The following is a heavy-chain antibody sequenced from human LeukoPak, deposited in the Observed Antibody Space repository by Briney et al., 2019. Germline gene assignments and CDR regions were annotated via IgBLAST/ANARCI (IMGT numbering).Heavy chain of an antibody. CDR1: GFTFSTFS. CDR3: ARVMGRYCSSTSCYVDY. Sequence: PGGSLRLSCAVSGFTFSTFSMNWVRQAPGKGLEWVAVISYDGSNKYYADSVKGRFTISRDNSKNTLYLQMNSLRAEDTAVYYCARVMGRYCSSTSCYVDYWGQGTLVTVSS. J-gene: IGHJ4*02. D-gene: IGHD2-2*01. V-gene: IGHV3-30*03. CDR2: ISYDGSNK.